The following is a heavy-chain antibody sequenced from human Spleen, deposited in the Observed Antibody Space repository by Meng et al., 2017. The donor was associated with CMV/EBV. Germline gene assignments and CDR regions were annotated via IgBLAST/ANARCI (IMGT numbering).Heavy chain of an antibody. CDR1: GGSFSGYY. CDR2: INHSGST. V-gene: IGHV4-34*01. J-gene: IGHJ6*02. D-gene: IGHD3-3*01. Sequence: GSLRLSCAVYGGSFSGYYWSWIRQPPGKGLEWIGEINHSGSTNYNPSLKSRVTISVDTSNNQFSLKLSSVTAADTAVYYCARGSKTIFGVVIDYGMDVWGQGTTVTVSS. CDR3: ARGSKTIFGVVIDYGMDV.